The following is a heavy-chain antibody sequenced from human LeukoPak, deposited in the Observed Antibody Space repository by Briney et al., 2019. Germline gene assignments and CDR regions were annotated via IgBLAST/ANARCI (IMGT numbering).Heavy chain of an antibody. CDR1: GFTFSSYG. V-gene: IGHV3-33*01. D-gene: IGHD3-10*01. CDR2: IWYDGSNK. Sequence: GRSPRLSCAASGFTFSSYGMHWVRQAPGKGLEWVAVIWYDGSNKYYADSVKGRFTISRDNSKNTLYLQMNSLRAEDTAVYYCARDSGRYYLDYWGQGTLVTVSS. CDR3: ARDSGRYYLDY. J-gene: IGHJ4*02.